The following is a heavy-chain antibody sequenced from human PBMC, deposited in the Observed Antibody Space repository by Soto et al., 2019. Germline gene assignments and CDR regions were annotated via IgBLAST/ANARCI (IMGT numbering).Heavy chain of an antibody. CDR1: GGSISSYY. V-gene: IGHV4-59*01. CDR2: IYYSGST. Sequence: QVQLQESGPGLVKPSETLSLTCTVSGGSISSYYWSWIRQPPGKGLEWIGYIYYSGSTNYNPSLKSRVTISVDTSKNQFSLKLSSVTAADTAVYYCVRLLGGSGYDYWGQGTLVTVSS. CDR3: VRLLGGSGYDY. J-gene: IGHJ4*02. D-gene: IGHD5-12*01.